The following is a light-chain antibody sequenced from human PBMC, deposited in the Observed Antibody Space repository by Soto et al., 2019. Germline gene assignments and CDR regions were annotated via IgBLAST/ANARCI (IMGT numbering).Light chain of an antibody. J-gene: IGKJ2*01. CDR3: QQSRT. CDR1: QNVGGS. CDR2: RAS. V-gene: IGKV3-15*01. Sequence: VMTQSPATLSVSPGERATLSCRASQNVGGSVAWYQQKPGQAPRLLIYRASTRATGIPARFSGSGSGTECTLTISSLQSEHFAVYYCQQSRTFAQGTKLEIK.